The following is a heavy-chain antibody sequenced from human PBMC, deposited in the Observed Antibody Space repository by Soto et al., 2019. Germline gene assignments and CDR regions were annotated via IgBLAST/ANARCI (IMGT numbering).Heavy chain of an antibody. CDR3: ARAVPRFWSGYYYYYGMDV. D-gene: IGHD3-3*01. V-gene: IGHV4-34*01. CDR2: INHSGST. CDR1: GGSFSGYY. Sequence: SETLSLTCAVYGGSFSGYYWSWIRQPPGRGLEWIGEINHSGSTNYNPSLKSRVTISVDTSKNQFSLKLSSVTAADTAVYYCARAVPRFWSGYYYYYGMDVWGQGTTVTVSS. J-gene: IGHJ6*02.